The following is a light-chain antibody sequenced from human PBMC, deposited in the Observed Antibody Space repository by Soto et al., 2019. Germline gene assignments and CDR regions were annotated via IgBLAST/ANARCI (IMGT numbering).Light chain of an antibody. J-gene: IGLJ1*01. CDR1: SSDVGGYNY. CDR3: SSYTVSTSYV. Sequence: QSVLTQPASVSGSPGQSITISCTGTSSDVGGYNYVSWYQQHPGKAPKLMIYEVTNRPSGVSNRFSGFKSGNTASLTISGLQAEDEADYYCSSYTVSTSYVFGTGTKLTVL. V-gene: IGLV2-14*01. CDR2: EVT.